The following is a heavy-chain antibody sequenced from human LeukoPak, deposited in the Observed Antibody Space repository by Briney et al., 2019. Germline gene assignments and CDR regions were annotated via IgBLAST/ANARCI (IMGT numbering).Heavy chain of an antibody. CDR3: ARDPAMYYYDGSGYLDY. J-gene: IGHJ4*02. CDR2: ISYDGSNK. CDR1: GFTFSSYA. V-gene: IGHV3-30*04. Sequence: HPGGSLRLSCAASGFTFSSYAMHWVRQAPGKGLEWVAVISYDGSNKYYADSVKGRFTISRDNSKNTLYLQMNSLRAEDTAVYYCARDPAMYYYDGSGYLDYWGQGTLVTVSS. D-gene: IGHD3-22*01.